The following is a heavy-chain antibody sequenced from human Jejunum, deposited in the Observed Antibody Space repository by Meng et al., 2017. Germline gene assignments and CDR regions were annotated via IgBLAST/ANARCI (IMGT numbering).Heavy chain of an antibody. CDR1: GTPISTDYY. CDR2: MFHSGHT. J-gene: IGHJ4*02. CDR3: TSASRAAAGIDY. Sequence: SEILSPTCAVSGTPISTDYYWGWTRQPPGKGLEWIGSMFHSGHTYYNPSLDSRVTISVDMSNNQFPLKLSSVTAADTAVYYCTSASRAAAGIDYWGQGTLVTVSS. V-gene: IGHV4-38-2*01. D-gene: IGHD6-13*01.